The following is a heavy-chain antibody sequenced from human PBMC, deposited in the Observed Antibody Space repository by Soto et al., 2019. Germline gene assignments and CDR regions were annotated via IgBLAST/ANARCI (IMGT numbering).Heavy chain of an antibody. J-gene: IGHJ4*02. CDR1: GYTFISYG. Sequence: QVPLVQSGAEVKKPGASVKVSCKASGYTFISYGINWVRQAPGQGLEWMGWISVYNGNTNYAQKLQGRVTMTTDTSTSTAYMELRSLRSDDTAVYYCARAEGCSGGSCPSYAYFDYWGQGTLVTVSS. V-gene: IGHV1-18*01. CDR3: ARAEGCSGGSCPSYAYFDY. D-gene: IGHD2-15*01. CDR2: ISVYNGNT.